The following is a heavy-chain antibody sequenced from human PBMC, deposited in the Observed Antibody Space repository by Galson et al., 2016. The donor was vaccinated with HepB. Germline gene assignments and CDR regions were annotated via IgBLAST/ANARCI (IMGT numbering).Heavy chain of an antibody. CDR1: GYTFTGFY. CDR3: ATYDPVY. Sequence: SVKVSCKASGYTFTGFYMHWVRQAPGQGLEWMGWINPNSGVTNYGQKFQGRVSMTRNTSSSTAYMELSSLKSDDTAIYYCATYDPVYRGQGTLVTVSS. CDR2: INPNSGVT. J-gene: IGHJ4*02. D-gene: IGHD5-12*01. V-gene: IGHV1-2*02.